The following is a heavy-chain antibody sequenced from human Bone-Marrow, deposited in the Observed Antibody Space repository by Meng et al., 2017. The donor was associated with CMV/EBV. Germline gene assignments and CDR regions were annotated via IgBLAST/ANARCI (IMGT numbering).Heavy chain of an antibody. V-gene: IGHV3-30-3*01. CDR2: ISYDGSKT. CDR1: GFTFNRYS. D-gene: IGHD2-15*01. CDR3: ARDCSGAGCYSGIDY. J-gene: IGHJ4*02. Sequence: GESLKISCVVSGFTFNRYSLHWVRQAPGKGLEWLAVISYDGSKTYYTDSVKGRFTISRDNAKNSLFLQMNRLRAEDTAVYYCARDCSGAGCYSGIDYWGQGTLVPVSS.